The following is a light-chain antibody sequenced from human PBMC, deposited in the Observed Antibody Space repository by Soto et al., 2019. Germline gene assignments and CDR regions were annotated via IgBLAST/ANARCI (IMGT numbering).Light chain of an antibody. CDR2: GAS. J-gene: IGKJ4*01. CDR1: QSVSGSY. Sequence: EVVLRQSPGTLSLSPGERATLSCMSSQSVSGSYLAWYQQKPGQAPRLLIYGASSRATGIPDRFSGTGSGSDFTLTISRLEPEDFAVYYCQQYGSSPLTFGGGTKVDIK. CDR3: QQYGSSPLT. V-gene: IGKV3-20*01.